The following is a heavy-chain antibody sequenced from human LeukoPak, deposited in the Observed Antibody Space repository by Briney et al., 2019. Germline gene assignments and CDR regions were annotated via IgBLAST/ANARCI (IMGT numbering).Heavy chain of an antibody. Sequence: GGSLRLSCAASGFTFSKYWMQWVRQAPGKGLVWVSRINSDGSSPTHADSVKGRFTISRDNAKNTLYLQMNSLRAEDTAVYYCAGAYAQGYTYTYGSWGQGTLVTVSS. D-gene: IGHD2-2*02. CDR3: AGAYAQGYTYTYGS. CDR1: GFTFSKYW. CDR2: INSDGSSP. V-gene: IGHV3-74*01. J-gene: IGHJ4*02.